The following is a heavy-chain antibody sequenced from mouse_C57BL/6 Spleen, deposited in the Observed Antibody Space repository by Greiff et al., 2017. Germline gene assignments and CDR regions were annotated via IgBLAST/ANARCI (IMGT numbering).Heavy chain of an antibody. D-gene: IGHD1-1*01. CDR2: IDPETGGT. J-gene: IGHJ2*01. CDR3: TRSVYYGSSYLYFDY. Sequence: VQLQQSGAELVRPGASVTLSCKASGYTFTDYEMHWVKQTPVHGLEWIGAIDPETGGTAYNQKFKGKAILTADKSSSTAYMELRSLTSEDSAVYYCTRSVYYGSSYLYFDYWGQGTTLTVSS. V-gene: IGHV1-15*01. CDR1: GYTFTDYE.